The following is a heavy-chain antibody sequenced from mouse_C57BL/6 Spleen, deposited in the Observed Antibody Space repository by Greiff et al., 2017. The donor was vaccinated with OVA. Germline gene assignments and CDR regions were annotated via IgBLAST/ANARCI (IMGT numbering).Heavy chain of an antibody. CDR3: ARYPITTGRYYAMDY. CDR2: IDPSDSYT. D-gene: IGHD1-1*01. J-gene: IGHJ4*01. CDR1: GYTFTSYW. Sequence: QVQLQQSGAELVKPGASVKLSCKASGYTFTSYWMQWVKQRPGQGLEWIGEIDPSDSYTNYNQKFKGKATLTVDTSSSTAYMQLSSLTSEDSAVYYCARYPITTGRYYAMDYWGQGTSVTVSS. V-gene: IGHV1-50*01.